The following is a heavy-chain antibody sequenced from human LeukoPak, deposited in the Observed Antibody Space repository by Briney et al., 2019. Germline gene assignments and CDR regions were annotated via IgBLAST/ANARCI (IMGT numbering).Heavy chain of an antibody. CDR2: MYYSGST. D-gene: IGHD3-3*01. V-gene: IGHV4-39*01. CDR3: ARRRGFYPSHFDH. CDR1: GGSFSGYY. Sequence: PSETLSLTCAVYGGSFSGYYWGWVRQPPGKGLEWIGSMYYSGSTYYNPSLKSRVTISVGTSKSQFSLKLSSVTAADTAVYYCARRRGFYPSHFDHWGQGILVTVSS. J-gene: IGHJ5*02.